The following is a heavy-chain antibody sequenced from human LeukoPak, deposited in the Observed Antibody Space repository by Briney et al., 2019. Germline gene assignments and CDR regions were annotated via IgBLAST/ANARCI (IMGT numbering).Heavy chain of an antibody. D-gene: IGHD6-13*01. CDR1: GGSNSSSSYY. CDR3: ARVREWAGQGSWRDGAFDI. Sequence: SETLSLTCTVSGGSNSSSSYYWGWIRQPPGKGLEWIGSIYYSGSTYYNPSLKSRVTISVDTSKNQFSLKLSSVTAADTAVYYCARVREWAGQGSWRDGAFDIWGQGTMVTVSS. J-gene: IGHJ3*02. V-gene: IGHV4-39*07. CDR2: IYYSGST.